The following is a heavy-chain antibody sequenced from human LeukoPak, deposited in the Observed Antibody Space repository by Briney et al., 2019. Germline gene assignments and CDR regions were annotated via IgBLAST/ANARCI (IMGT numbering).Heavy chain of an antibody. J-gene: IGHJ4*02. CDR1: GGSFSSSY. Sequence: PSETLSLTCAVYGGSFSSSYWTWVRQPPGKGLEWIGEITHRGTTHYNPSLKSRVTISVDTQFALKLTSVTAADTAVYYCAILGYCSSASCYAIPIWGQGSLVTVSS. V-gene: IGHV4-34*01. CDR2: ITHRGTT. CDR3: AILGYCSSASCYAIPI. D-gene: IGHD2-2*01.